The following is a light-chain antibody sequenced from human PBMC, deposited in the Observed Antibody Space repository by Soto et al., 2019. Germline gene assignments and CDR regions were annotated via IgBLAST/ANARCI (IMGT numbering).Light chain of an antibody. J-gene: IGKJ5*01. CDR2: GAS. CDR3: QPRSSCPPGIT. CDR1: QSVSSNY. V-gene: IGKV3D-20*02. Sequence: EIVLTQSPGTLSLSPGERATLSCRTSQSVSSNYLACYQQKPGPAPRLLIYGASSRATGIPARFSGSGSGTDFTLTISTPARDDLELCYCQPRSSCPPGITLRHGTRLEIK.